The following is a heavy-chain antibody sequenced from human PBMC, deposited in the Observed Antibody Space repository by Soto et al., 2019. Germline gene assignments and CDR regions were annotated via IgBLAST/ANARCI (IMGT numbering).Heavy chain of an antibody. J-gene: IGHJ3*02. D-gene: IGHD2-2*01. CDR1: GFTFSSYG. V-gene: IGHV3-48*03. Sequence: GGSLRLSCAASGFTFSSYGMNWVRQAPGKGLEWVSYISSSGSTIYYADSVKGRFTISRDNAKNSLYLQMNSLRAEDTAVYYCARARKYAFDIWGQGTMVTVSS. CDR3: ARARKYAFDI. CDR2: ISSSGSTI.